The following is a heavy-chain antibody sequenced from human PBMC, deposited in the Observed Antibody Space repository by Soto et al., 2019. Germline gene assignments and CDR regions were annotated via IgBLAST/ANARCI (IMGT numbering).Heavy chain of an antibody. CDR1: GIIFTNYW. J-gene: IGHJ4*02. V-gene: IGHV3-74*01. CDR2: IDNDGSGT. Sequence: EVQLVESGGGLVQPGGSLRLSCAASGIIFTNYWMHWVRQAPGKGLVWVSRIDNDGSGTSYADSVKGRFTISRDNAKNTVYLQMNSPRAEDTAVYYCTTVVEYWGQGTLVTVSS. CDR3: TTVVEY.